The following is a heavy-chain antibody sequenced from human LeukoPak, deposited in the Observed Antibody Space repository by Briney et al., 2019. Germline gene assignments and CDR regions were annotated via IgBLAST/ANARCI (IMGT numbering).Heavy chain of an antibody. J-gene: IGHJ4*02. CDR2: IYYSGST. CDR1: GGSISSYY. D-gene: IGHD3-3*02. CDR3: ARSPLASLADY. Sequence: SETLSLTCTVSGGSISSYYWSWIRQPPGKGLEWIGYIYYSGSTNYNPSLKSRVTISVDTSKNQFSLKLSSVTAADTAVYYCARSPLASLADYWGQGTLVTVSS. V-gene: IGHV4-59*08.